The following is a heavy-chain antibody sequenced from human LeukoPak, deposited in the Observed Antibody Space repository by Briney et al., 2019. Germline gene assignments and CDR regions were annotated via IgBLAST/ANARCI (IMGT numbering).Heavy chain of an antibody. CDR3: ARDPGGYCGGDCYSGY. D-gene: IGHD2-21*02. V-gene: IGHV4-4*02. J-gene: IGHJ4*02. Sequence: SETLSLTCAVSGGSISSSNWWSWVRQPPGKGLEWIGEIYHSGSTNYNPSLKSRVTISVDKSKNQFSLKLSSVTAADTAVYYCARDPGGYCGGDCYSGYWGQGTLVTVSS. CDR2: IYHSGST. CDR1: GGSISSSNW.